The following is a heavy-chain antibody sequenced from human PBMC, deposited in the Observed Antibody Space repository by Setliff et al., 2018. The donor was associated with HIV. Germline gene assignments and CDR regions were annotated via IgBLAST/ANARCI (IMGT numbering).Heavy chain of an antibody. D-gene: IGHD3-22*01. CDR2: IYHSGST. CDR1: GGSISGGGYS. Sequence: SETLSLTCAVSGGSISGGGYSWSWIRQPPGKGLEWIGEIYHSGSTNYNPSLKSRVTISVDKSKNQFSLKLSSVTAADTAVYYCARVKYYYDSSGSSKWGVIAFDIWGQGTMVTVSS. CDR3: ARVKYYYDSSGSSKWGVIAFDI. J-gene: IGHJ3*02. V-gene: IGHV4-30-2*01.